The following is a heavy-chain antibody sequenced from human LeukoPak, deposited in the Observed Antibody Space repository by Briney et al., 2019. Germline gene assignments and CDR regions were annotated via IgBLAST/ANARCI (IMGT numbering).Heavy chain of an antibody. CDR3: TVGSGWGPEYFHH. V-gene: IGHV1-69*06. CDR1: GGTFRSNS. J-gene: IGHJ1*01. D-gene: IGHD6-19*01. CDR2: ITPIFGTT. Sequence: GASVKVSCKASGGTFRSNSISWVRQAPGQGLEWMGGITPIFGTTNYAQKFQDRATITADKSTNTGYMELSSVRSEDTAVYYCTVGSGWGPEYFHHWGQGTLVIVSS.